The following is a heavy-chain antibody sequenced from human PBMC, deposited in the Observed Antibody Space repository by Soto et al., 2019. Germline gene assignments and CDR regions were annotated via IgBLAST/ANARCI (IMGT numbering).Heavy chain of an antibody. CDR2: IYYSGST. V-gene: IGHV4-30-4*01. Sequence: SETLSLTCTVSGGSISSGDYYWSWIRQPPGKGLEWIGYIYYSGSTYYNPSLKSRVTISVDTSKNQFSLKLSSVTAADTAVYYCARVGIMITFGEENWGQGTLVTVSS. CDR1: GGSISSGDYY. D-gene: IGHD3-16*01. J-gene: IGHJ4*02. CDR3: ARVGIMITFGEEN.